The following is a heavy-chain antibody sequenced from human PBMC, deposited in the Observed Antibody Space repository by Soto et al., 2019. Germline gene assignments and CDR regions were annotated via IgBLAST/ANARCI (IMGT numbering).Heavy chain of an antibody. D-gene: IGHD2-15*01. CDR1: GDSISTVDYF. V-gene: IGHV4-30-4*01. J-gene: IGHJ5*01. Sequence: TSETLSLTCSVSGDSISTVDYFWAWIRQPPGQALEYIGYIYKSTTTYYNPSFESRVAISLDTSKSQFSLTVTSVTAADTAVYFCARGRYCLTGRCFPNWFDSWGQGTLATVSS. CDR3: ARGRYCLTGRCFPNWFDS. CDR2: IYKSTTT.